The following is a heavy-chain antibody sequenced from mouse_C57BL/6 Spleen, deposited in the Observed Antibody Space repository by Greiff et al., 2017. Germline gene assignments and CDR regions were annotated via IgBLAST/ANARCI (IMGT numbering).Heavy chain of an antibody. J-gene: IGHJ2*01. Sequence: QVQLQQPGAELVMPGASVKLSCKASGYTFTSYWMHWVKQRPGQGLEWIGEIDPSDSYTNYNQKFKGKSTLTVDKSSSTAYMQLSSLTSEDAAVYYCARWAQATNYFDDWGQGTTLTVSS. CDR2: IDPSDSYT. D-gene: IGHD3-2*02. V-gene: IGHV1-69*01. CDR3: ARWAQATNYFDD. CDR1: GYTFTSYW.